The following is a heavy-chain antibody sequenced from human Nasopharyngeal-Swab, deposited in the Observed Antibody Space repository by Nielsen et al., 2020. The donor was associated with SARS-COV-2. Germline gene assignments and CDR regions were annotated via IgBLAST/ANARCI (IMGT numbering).Heavy chain of an antibody. J-gene: IGHJ4*02. Sequence: GESLKISCAASGFTFSSYSMNWVRQAPGKGLEWVSSISSSSSYIYYADSVKGRFTISRDNANNLLFLQMNTLTAEDTAVYYCVRDLAVAAYWGQGTQVTVSS. V-gene: IGHV3-21*01. CDR3: VRDLAVAAY. CDR1: GFTFSSYS. CDR2: ISSSSSYI. D-gene: IGHD6-19*01.